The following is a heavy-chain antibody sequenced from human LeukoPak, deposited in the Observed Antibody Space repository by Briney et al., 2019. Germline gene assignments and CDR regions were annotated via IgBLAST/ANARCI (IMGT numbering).Heavy chain of an antibody. Sequence: PGGSLRLSCVVSGFTFSSYWMSWVRQAQGKGLEWVANIKQDGSEKYYMDSVKGRFTMSRDNAKNSLYLQMNSLRAEDTAVYYCARVQWELRGVGSYFEYWGQGALVTVSS. CDR2: IKQDGSEK. D-gene: IGHD1-26*01. V-gene: IGHV3-7*01. CDR1: GFTFSSYW. J-gene: IGHJ4*02. CDR3: ARVQWELRGVGSYFEY.